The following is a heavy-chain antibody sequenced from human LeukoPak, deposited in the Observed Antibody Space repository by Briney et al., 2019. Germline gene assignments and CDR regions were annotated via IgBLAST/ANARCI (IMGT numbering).Heavy chain of an antibody. J-gene: IGHJ4*02. V-gene: IGHV3-30-3*01. CDR1: GFTFSSYA. CDR2: ISYDGSNK. D-gene: IGHD3-10*01. CDR3: ARGPNTTYYYGSDFDY. Sequence: QPGGSLRLSCAASGFTFSSYAMHWVRQAPGKGLEWVAVISYDGSNKYYADSVKGRFTISRDNSKNTLYLQMNSLRAEDTAVYYCARGPNTTYYYGSDFDYWGQGTLVTVSS.